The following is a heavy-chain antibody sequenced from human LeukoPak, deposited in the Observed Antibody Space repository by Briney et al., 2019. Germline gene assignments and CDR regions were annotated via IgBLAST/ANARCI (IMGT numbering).Heavy chain of an antibody. D-gene: IGHD1-26*01. J-gene: IGHJ4*02. CDR1: GYTFTRFG. CDR3: ARGLGVGATNYFDY. V-gene: IGHV1-8*01. Sequence: GASVKVSCKASGYTFTRFGISWVRQATGQGLEWMGWMNPNSGNTGYAQKFEGRVTMTRNTPISTAYMELSSLRSEDTAVYYCARGLGVGATNYFDYWGQGTLVTVSS. CDR2: MNPNSGNT.